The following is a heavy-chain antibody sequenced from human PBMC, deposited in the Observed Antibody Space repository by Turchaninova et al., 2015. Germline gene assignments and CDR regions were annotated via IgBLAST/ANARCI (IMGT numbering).Heavy chain of an antibody. J-gene: IGHJ5*02. D-gene: IGHD2-15*01. CDR1: GGSISSSDYN. V-gene: IGHV4-39*07. CDR3: AREHCSSGSCYSSGANWFDP. CDR2: IYYRGST. Sequence: QLQLQESGPGLVKPSETLSLTCTVSGGSISSSDYNWGWIRQPPGKGLEWIGNIYYRGSTYYNPSLKSRVTISIDTSKNHFSLKLSSVTAANTAVYYCAREHCSSGSCYSSGANWFDPWGQGTLVTVSS.